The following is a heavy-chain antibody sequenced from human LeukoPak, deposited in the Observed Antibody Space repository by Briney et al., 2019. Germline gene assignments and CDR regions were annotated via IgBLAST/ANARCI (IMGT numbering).Heavy chain of an antibody. Sequence: GGSLRLSCAASGFTFSSYSMNWVRQAPGKGLEWVSYISSSSSTIYYADSVKGRFTIPRDNAKNSLYLQMNSLRAEDTAVYYCARDVGYCSGGSCSTQTLGGQGTLVTVSS. CDR3: ARDVGYCSGGSCSTQTL. CDR1: GFTFSSYS. CDR2: ISSSSSTI. J-gene: IGHJ4*02. V-gene: IGHV3-48*01. D-gene: IGHD2-15*01.